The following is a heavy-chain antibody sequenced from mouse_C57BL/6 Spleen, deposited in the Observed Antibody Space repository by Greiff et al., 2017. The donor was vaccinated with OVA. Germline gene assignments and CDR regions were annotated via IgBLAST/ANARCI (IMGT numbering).Heavy chain of an antibody. D-gene: IGHD2-5*01. J-gene: IGHJ3*01. CDR1: GYSITSGYY. CDR3: AREDYSNFAY. V-gene: IGHV3-6*01. Sequence: EVKLQESGPGLVKPSQSLSLTCSVTGYSITSGYYWNWIRQFPGNKLEWMGYISYDGSNNYNPSLKNRISITRDTSKNQFFLKLNSVTTEDTATYYCAREDYSNFAYWGQGTLVTVSA. CDR2: ISYDGSN.